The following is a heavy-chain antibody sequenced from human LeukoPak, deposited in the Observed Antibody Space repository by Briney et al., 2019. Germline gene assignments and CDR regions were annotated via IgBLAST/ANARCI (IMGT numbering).Heavy chain of an antibody. J-gene: IGHJ6*02. CDR3: ARDSGLDV. D-gene: IGHD3-10*01. CDR1: GGSISTYY. Sequence: SETLSLTCTVSGGSISTYYWSWIRQSPGKGLEWIGYIYYTGSTNYNPSLRSRVTISVDTSKNQFSLKLSSVTAADTAVYYCARDSGLDVWGQGTTVTVSS. CDR2: IYYTGST. V-gene: IGHV4-59*01.